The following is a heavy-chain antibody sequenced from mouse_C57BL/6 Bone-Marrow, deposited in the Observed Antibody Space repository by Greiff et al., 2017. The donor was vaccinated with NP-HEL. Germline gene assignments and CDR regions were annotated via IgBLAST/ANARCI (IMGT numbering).Heavy chain of an antibody. CDR3: ARAVIYYYGSSRHCYAMDY. D-gene: IGHD1-1*01. CDR1: GYAFSSSW. Sequence: QVQLQQSGPELVKPGASVKISCKASGYAFSSSWMNWVKQRPGKGLEWIGRIYPGDGDTNYNGKFKGKATLTADKSSSTAYMQLSSLTSEDSAVYFCARAVIYYYGSSRHCYAMDYWGQGTSVTVSS. V-gene: IGHV1-82*01. J-gene: IGHJ4*01. CDR2: IYPGDGDT.